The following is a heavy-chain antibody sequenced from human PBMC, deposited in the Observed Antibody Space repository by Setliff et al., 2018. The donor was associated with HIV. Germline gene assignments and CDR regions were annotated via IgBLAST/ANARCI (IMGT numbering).Heavy chain of an antibody. CDR3: ARAQALLRVYYMDV. J-gene: IGHJ6*03. CDR1: GYTFTSYA. CDR2: INTNTGNP. V-gene: IGHV7-4-1*02. D-gene: IGHD3-3*01. Sequence: ASVKVSCKASGYTFTSYAMNWVRQAPGQGLDWMGWINTNTGNPTYAQGFTGRFVFSLDTSVSAAFLQISSLKAEDTAVYYCARAQALLRVYYMDVWGKGTTVTVSS.